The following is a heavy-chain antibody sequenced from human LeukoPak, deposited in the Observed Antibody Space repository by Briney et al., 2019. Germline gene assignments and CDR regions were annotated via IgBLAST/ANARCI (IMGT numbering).Heavy chain of an antibody. CDR1: GFIFSSYA. Sequence: PGGSLRLSCAASGFIFSSYAMSWVRQAPGKGLEWVSGTRGSGTSTYYADSVKGRFTISRDNSKNTLYLQMNSLRAEDTAVYYCAKGRKGYYGSGSYSFDYWGQGTLVTVSS. J-gene: IGHJ4*02. V-gene: IGHV3-23*01. D-gene: IGHD3-10*01. CDR2: TRGSGTST. CDR3: AKGRKGYYGSGSYSFDY.